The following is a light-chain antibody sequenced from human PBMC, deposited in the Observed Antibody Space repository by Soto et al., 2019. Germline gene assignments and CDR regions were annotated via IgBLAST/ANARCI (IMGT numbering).Light chain of an antibody. V-gene: IGLV2-14*03. CDR1: SSDVGVYNY. J-gene: IGLJ2*01. CDR2: DVS. Sequence: QSVLTQPASVSGSPGQSITISCTGTSSDVGVYNYVSCYQQHPGKDPKVIIYDVSNRRSGVSNRFSGSKSGNTASLTISGLQIEDEADYYCSSYTSSRTLGFGGGTKLTVL. CDR3: SSYTSSRTLG.